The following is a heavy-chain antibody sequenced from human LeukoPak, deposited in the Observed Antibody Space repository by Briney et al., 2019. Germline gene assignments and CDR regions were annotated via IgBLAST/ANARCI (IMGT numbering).Heavy chain of an antibody. Sequence: GGSLRLSCAASGFTFSDYYMSWIRQAPGKGLEWVSYISSSSSYTNYADSVKGRFTISRDNSKNTVYLQMNSLRAEDTAVYYCAKAVPGPYYFDYWGQGTLVTVSS. V-gene: IGHV3-11*03. J-gene: IGHJ4*02. CDR2: ISSSSSYT. CDR1: GFTFSDYY. D-gene: IGHD6-19*01. CDR3: AKAVPGPYYFDY.